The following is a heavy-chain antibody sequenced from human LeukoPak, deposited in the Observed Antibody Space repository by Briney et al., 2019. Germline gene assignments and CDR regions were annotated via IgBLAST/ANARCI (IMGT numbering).Heavy chain of an antibody. CDR1: GGSVRRGNYY. V-gene: IGHV4-61*02. J-gene: IGHJ6*03. CDR3: ARWSGSVTARNYYYYMDV. D-gene: IGHD6-6*01. Sequence: SEILSLTCTVSGGSVRRGNYYWTWIRQPAGSGLEWIGRIYTSGTTDYNLSLRTRVTISVDASRNQFSLNLSSVTAADTAVYYCARWSGSVTARNYYYYMDVWGEGTTVTVSS. CDR2: IYTSGTT.